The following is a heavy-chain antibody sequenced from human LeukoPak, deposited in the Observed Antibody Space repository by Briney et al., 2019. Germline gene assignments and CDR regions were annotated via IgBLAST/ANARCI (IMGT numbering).Heavy chain of an antibody. V-gene: IGHV3-7*05. CDR3: ARDNWPFDY. CDR1: GFTFSNYW. CDR2: IKEDGSEK. Sequence: GGSLRLSCAASGFTFSNYWMTWVRQAPGKGLEWVANIKEDGSEKYYVDSVKGRFTISRDNAKNSLYLQMNSLRAEDTAVYYCARDNWPFDYWGQGTLITASS. J-gene: IGHJ4*02.